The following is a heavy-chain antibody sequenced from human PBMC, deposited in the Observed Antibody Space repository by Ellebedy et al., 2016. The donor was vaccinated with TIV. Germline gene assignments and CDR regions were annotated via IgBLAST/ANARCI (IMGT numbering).Heavy chain of an antibody. D-gene: IGHD3-16*01. Sequence: GESLKISCKSSGYNFTSYWITWVRQMPGKGLEWMGMIYPGNSDTRYSPSFQGQVTISADKSIRTAYLQWSRLKASDTAMYYCATSRLGDYDYYYWGQGTLVTVTS. V-gene: IGHV5-51*01. CDR3: ATSRLGDYDYYY. CDR1: GYNFTSYW. J-gene: IGHJ4*02. CDR2: IYPGNSDT.